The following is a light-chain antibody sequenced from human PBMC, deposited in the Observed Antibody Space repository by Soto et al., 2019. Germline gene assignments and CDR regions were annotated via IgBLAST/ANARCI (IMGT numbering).Light chain of an antibody. Sequence: EIVLTQSPGTLCLSPDERATLSGRASQSVSNYLSWYQQKPGLAPRLLMYETSRRATGIPARFSGSGSGTDFTLTISSLEPEDFAVYYCQQGNNWRDTFGQGTRLEIK. CDR1: QSVSNY. CDR2: ETS. CDR3: QQGNNWRDT. J-gene: IGKJ5*01. V-gene: IGKV3-11*01.